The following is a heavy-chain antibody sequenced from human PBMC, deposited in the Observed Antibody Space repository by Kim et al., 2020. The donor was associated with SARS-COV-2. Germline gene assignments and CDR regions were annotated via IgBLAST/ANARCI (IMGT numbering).Heavy chain of an antibody. CDR3: ARDTSSWYLGGGISYGMDV. V-gene: IGHV1-69*13. J-gene: IGHJ6*02. D-gene: IGHD6-13*01. Sequence: SVKVSCKASGGTFSSYAISWVRQAPGQGLEWMGGIIPIFGTANYAQKFQGRVTITADESTSTAYMELSSLRSEDTAVYYCARDTSSWYLGGGISYGMDVWGQGTTVTVSS. CDR1: GGTFSSYA. CDR2: IIPIFGTA.